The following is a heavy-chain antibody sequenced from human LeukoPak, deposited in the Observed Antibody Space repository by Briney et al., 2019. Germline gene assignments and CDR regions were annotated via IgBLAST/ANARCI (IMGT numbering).Heavy chain of an antibody. D-gene: IGHD3-10*01. CDR3: AKASGVWFGELFLFDY. Sequence: GGSLRLSCAASGFTFSSYAMSWVRQAPGKGLEWVSAISGNGGSTYYADSVKGRFTISRDNSKNTLYLQMNSLRAEDTAVYYCAKASGVWFGELFLFDYWGQGTLVTVSS. J-gene: IGHJ4*02. CDR2: ISGNGGST. V-gene: IGHV3-23*01. CDR1: GFTFSSYA.